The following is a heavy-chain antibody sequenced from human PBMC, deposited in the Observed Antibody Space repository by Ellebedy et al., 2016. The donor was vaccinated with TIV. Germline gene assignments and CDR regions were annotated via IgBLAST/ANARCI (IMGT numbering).Heavy chain of an antibody. Sequence: GESLKISCAASGFSFSTYDMHWVRQAPGQGLEWVAVIWYDGFNKDYADSVKGRFTISRDNSKSTLYLEMKSLRVEDTAVYYCAREQSPYYEILTGSFDYWGQGALVTVSS. CDR1: GFSFSTYD. J-gene: IGHJ4*02. V-gene: IGHV3-33*01. D-gene: IGHD3-9*01. CDR3: AREQSPYYEILTGSFDY. CDR2: IWYDGFNK.